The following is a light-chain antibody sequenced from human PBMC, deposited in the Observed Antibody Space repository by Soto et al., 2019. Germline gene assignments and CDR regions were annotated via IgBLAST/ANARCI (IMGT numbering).Light chain of an antibody. CDR2: TTS. CDR1: QDISGW. Sequence: DIQMTQSPSYVSASVGDRVTISCRTSQDISGWLVWYQQKQGQAPRLLIYTTSTLEIGVPSRFSGSGSGTHYNLTISSLQPEDFATYYCQQSITFPLTFGGGTHV. V-gene: IGKV1-12*02. CDR3: QQSITFPLT. J-gene: IGKJ4*01.